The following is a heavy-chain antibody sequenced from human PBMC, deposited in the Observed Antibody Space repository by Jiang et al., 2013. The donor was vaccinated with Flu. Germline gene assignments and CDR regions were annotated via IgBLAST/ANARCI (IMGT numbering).Heavy chain of an antibody. CDR1: GFTFSSYD. J-gene: IGHJ4*02. CDR3: ARVGDSSGDLYFDY. Sequence: LVQPGGSLRLSCAASGFTFSSYDMHWVRQATGKGLEWVSAIGTAGDTYYPGSVKGRFTISRENAKNSLYLQMNSLRAGDTAVYYCARVGDSSGDLYFDYWGQGTLVTVSS. V-gene: IGHV3-13*01. CDR2: IGTAGDT. D-gene: IGHD6-19*01.